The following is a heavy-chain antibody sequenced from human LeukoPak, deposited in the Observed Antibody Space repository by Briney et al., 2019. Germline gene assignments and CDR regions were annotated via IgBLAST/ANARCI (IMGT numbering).Heavy chain of an antibody. CDR2: INPSGGST. J-gene: IGHJ4*02. CDR1: GYSFSAYY. V-gene: IGHV1-46*01. D-gene: IGHD1-26*01. CDR3: ATSGSYHKYYFDY. Sequence: ASVKISCMASGYSFSAYYMHWVRQAPGQGLDWMGVINPSGGSTSYALKFQDRVTVSRDTSTSTVYMELSSLRSGDTAVYFCATSGSYHKYYFDYWGQGTLVTVSS.